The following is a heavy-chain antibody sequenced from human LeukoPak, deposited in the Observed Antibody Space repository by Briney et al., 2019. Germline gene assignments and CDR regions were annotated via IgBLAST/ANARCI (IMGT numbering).Heavy chain of an antibody. J-gene: IGHJ3*02. CDR3: ARGQRDIVVVPAGAFDI. D-gene: IGHD2-2*01. Sequence: ASVKVSCKASGYTFTSYGISWVRQAPRQGLEWMGWISAYNGNTNYAQKLQGRVTMTTDTSTSTAYMELRSLRSDDTAVYYCARGQRDIVVVPAGAFDIWGQGTMVTVSS. CDR1: GYTFTSYG. CDR2: ISAYNGNT. V-gene: IGHV1-18*01.